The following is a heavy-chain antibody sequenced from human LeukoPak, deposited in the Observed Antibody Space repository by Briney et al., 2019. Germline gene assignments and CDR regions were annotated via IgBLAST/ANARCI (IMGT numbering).Heavy chain of an antibody. CDR3: ARRPINCIITNCYVDY. Sequence: ASVKVSCKASVYTFTNFYIHWVRQAPGQGHEWMGWRNPNSGDTSYAREFQVRVTMTRDTSFSTAYMELSRLRSDDTAVYFCARRPINCIITNCYVDYWGQGTLVSVFS. CDR2: RNPNSGDT. J-gene: IGHJ4*02. D-gene: IGHD2-2*01. V-gene: IGHV1-2*02. CDR1: VYTFTNFY.